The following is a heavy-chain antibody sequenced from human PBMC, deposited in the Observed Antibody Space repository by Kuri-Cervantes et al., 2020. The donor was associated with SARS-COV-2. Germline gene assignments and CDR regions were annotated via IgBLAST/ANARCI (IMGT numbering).Heavy chain of an antibody. Sequence: ASVKVSCKASGYTFTSYDINWVRQAPGQGLEWMGIINPSGGSTSYAQKFQGRVTMTRDTSTGTVYMELSSLRSEDTAVYYCARTMSGYSSGWYYFDYWGQGTLVTVSS. V-gene: IGHV1-46*01. J-gene: IGHJ4*02. CDR3: ARTMSGYSSGWYYFDY. D-gene: IGHD6-19*01. CDR1: GYTFTSYD. CDR2: INPSGGST.